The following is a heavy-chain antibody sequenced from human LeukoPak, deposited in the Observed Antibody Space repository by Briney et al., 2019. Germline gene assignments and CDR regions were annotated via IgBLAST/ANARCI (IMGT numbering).Heavy chain of an antibody. D-gene: IGHD3-10*01. CDR3: AKDYYYGSGSYYTYNWFDP. CDR1: GFTFSSYA. CDR2: ISGSGGST. V-gene: IGHV3-23*01. J-gene: IGHJ5*02. Sequence: GGSLRLSCAASGFTFSSYAMSWVRQAPGKGLEWVSAISGSGGSTYYADSVKGRFTISRDNSKNTLYLQMNSLRAEDTAVYYCAKDYYYGSGSYYTYNWFDPWGQGTLVTVSS.